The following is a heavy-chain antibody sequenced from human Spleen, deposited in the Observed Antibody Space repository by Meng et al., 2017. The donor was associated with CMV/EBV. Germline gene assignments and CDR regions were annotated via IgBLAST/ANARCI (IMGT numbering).Heavy chain of an antibody. D-gene: IGHD6-13*01. CDR3: ARGSSSYDYYGMDV. CDR1: ESTFSSYG. CDR2: ISFDGSNK. V-gene: IGHV3-30*03. Sequence: GESLKISCAASESTFSSYGMHWVRQAPGKGLEWVALISFDGSNKYYADSVKGRFTISRDNSKDTLYLQMNSLRTDDTAMYYCARGSSSYDYYGMDVWGQGTTVTVSS. J-gene: IGHJ6*02.